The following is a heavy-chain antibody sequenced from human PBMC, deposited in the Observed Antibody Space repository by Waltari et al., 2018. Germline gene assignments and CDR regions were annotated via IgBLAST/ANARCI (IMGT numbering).Heavy chain of an antibody. Sequence: QVQLQESGPGLVKPSETLSLTCTVSGGSISSYYWSWIRPPVGKGREWIGRIYTSGSTNYNPSLKSRVTMSVDTSKNQCSLKLSSVTAADTAVYYCARAPPGYCSGGSCYSGGAFDYWGQGTLVTVSS. D-gene: IGHD2-15*01. J-gene: IGHJ4*02. CDR2: IYTSGST. CDR1: GGSISSYY. V-gene: IGHV4-4*07. CDR3: ARAPPGYCSGGSCYSGGAFDY.